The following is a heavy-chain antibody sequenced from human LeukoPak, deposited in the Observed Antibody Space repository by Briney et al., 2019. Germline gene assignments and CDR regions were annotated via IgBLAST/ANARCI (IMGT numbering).Heavy chain of an antibody. J-gene: IGHJ5*02. D-gene: IGHD2-21*01. CDR2: IKEDGGQK. CDR3: ARDVAYNRFDP. Sequence: TGGPLRLSCADSGFTFGRNWMTWIRQAPGKGLEWVANIKEDGGQKNYVDSVKGRFTISRDNAKNSLYLQMSNLRPDDTAVYYCARDVAYNRFDPWGQGTLVTVSS. CDR1: GFTFGRNW. V-gene: IGHV3-7*01.